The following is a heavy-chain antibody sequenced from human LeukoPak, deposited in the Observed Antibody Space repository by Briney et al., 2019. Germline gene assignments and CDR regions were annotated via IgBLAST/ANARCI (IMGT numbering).Heavy chain of an antibody. Sequence: SETLSLTCTVSGGSINNYYWNWVRQPPGKGLEWIGYFYYSGSTHYNPSLKSRVTISVDTSKNQFSLKLTSVTAADTAVYYCSRLTNYGYHFFYGLDVWGQRTTVTVSS. CDR1: GGSINNYY. CDR3: SRLTNYGYHFFYGLDV. D-gene: IGHD3/OR15-3a*01. V-gene: IGHV4-59*08. CDR2: FYYSGST. J-gene: IGHJ6*02.